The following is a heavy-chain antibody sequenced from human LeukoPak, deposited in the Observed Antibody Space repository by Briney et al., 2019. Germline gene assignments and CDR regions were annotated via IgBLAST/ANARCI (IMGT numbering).Heavy chain of an antibody. CDR1: GYTFTSYG. D-gene: IGHD3-10*01. J-gene: IGHJ4*02. Sequence: ASVKVSCKASGYTFTSYGISWVRQAPGQGLEWMGWISAYNGNTNYAQKLQGRVTMTTGTSTSTAYMELRSLRSDDTAVYYCARDLLIRGVTPLGYWGQGTLVTVSS. CDR2: ISAYNGNT. V-gene: IGHV1-18*04. CDR3: ARDLLIRGVTPLGY.